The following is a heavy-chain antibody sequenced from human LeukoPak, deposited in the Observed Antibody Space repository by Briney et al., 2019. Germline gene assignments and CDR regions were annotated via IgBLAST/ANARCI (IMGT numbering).Heavy chain of an antibody. CDR1: GFTFSTYY. CDR2: VSPSGGST. Sequence: GASVKVSCEASGFTFSTYYMHWVRQAPGQGLEWMGIVSPSGGSTRYAQKFQGRLTMTRDTSTSKVYMELSSLRSDDTAMYYCARDRSCSSTSCYGDWFDPWGQGTQVIVSS. J-gene: IGHJ5*02. D-gene: IGHD2-2*01. CDR3: ARDRSCSSTSCYGDWFDP. V-gene: IGHV1-46*01.